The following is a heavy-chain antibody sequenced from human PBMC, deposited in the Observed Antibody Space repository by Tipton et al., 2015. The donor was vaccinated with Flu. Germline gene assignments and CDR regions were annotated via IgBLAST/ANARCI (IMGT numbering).Heavy chain of an antibody. CDR1: VGSISSYY. D-gene: IGHD4-17*01. Sequence: LRLSCTVSVGSISSYYWSWIRQPPGKGLEWIGYIYYSGSTNYNPSLKSRVTISVDTSKNQFSLKLSSVTAADTAVYYCAMGDGDSDYWGQGTLVTVSS. CDR2: IYYSGST. J-gene: IGHJ4*02. CDR3: AMGDGDSDY. V-gene: IGHV4-59*01.